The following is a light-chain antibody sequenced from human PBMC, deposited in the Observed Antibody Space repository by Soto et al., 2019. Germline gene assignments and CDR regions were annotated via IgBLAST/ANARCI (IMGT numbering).Light chain of an antibody. J-gene: IGLJ1*01. CDR3: VSYTSSTTDV. Sequence: QSALTQPASVSGSPGQSITISCTGTSSDLGVYNFVSWYQQHPGRAPQLVMFDVSNRPSGVSIRFSGSKSGNTASLTISGLQADDEADYYCVSYTSSTTDVFGTGTKLTVL. V-gene: IGLV2-14*03. CDR2: DVS. CDR1: SSDLGVYNF.